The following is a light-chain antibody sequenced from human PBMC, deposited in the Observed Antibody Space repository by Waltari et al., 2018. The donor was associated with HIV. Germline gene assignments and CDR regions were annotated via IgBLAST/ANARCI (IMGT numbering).Light chain of an antibody. Sequence: QTVVTQEPSFSVSPGGTVTLTCGLSSGSVSTTYYPSWYQHTPGQAPRTLIYNTNTRSTGVPDRFSGSILGNKAALNITGAQADDECDYYCVLYMGSGISVFGGGTKLTVL. J-gene: IGLJ2*01. CDR1: SGSVSTTYY. CDR3: VLYMGSGISV. V-gene: IGLV8-61*01. CDR2: NTN.